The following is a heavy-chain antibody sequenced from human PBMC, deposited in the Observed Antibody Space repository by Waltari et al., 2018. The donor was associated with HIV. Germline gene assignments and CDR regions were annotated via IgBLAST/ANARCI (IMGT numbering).Heavy chain of an antibody. Sequence: QVQMVQSGPEVKKPGASVKVSCKASGYTFTSYGISWVRQPPGHGLEWLVWISANNGNTNNARKLKGRVTMTTDTSTSTAYMELRSLRSDDTAVYYCARDWPGIAAAGTMDFDLWGRGTLVTVSS. J-gene: IGHJ2*01. V-gene: IGHV1-18*01. CDR1: GYTFTSYG. CDR3: ARDWPGIAAAGTMDFDL. D-gene: IGHD6-13*01. CDR2: ISANNGNT.